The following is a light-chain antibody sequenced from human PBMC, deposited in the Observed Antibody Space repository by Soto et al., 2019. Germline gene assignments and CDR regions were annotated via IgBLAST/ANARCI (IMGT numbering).Light chain of an antibody. CDR2: AAS. V-gene: IGKV3-15*01. J-gene: IGKJ5*01. CDR3: QQHTDWPPIT. CDR1: QSVNSK. Sequence: EIVMTQSPATLSASLGERATPSCRASQSVNSKVAWYQQKPGQPPRLLIYAASTRATGVPARFSGGGSGTEFILTIRSLQSEDFAVYYCQQHTDWPPITFGQGTRREIK.